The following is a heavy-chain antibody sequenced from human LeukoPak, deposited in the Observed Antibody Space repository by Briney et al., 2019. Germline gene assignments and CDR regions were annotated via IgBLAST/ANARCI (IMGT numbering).Heavy chain of an antibody. Sequence: PGWSLRLSCAASGFTFSSYGMHWVRQAPGKGLEWVAFIRYNGSNKYYADSVKGRFTISRDNSKNTLYLQMNSLRAEDTAVYYCAREVRFGEPNFDYWGQGTLVTVSS. CDR1: GFTFSSYG. CDR2: IRYNGSNK. V-gene: IGHV3-30*02. J-gene: IGHJ4*02. CDR3: AREVRFGEPNFDY. D-gene: IGHD3-10*01.